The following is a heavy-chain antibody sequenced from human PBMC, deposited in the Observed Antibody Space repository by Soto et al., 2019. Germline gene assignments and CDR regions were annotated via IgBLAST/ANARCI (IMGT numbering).Heavy chain of an antibody. Sequence: PSETPSLTCTVSGGSISSGDYYWSWIRQPPGKGLEWIGYIYYSGSTYYNPSLKSRVTISVDTSKNQFSLKLSSVTAADTAVYYCASRKSSPYFDYWGQGTLVTVSS. CDR2: IYYSGST. V-gene: IGHV4-30-4*01. J-gene: IGHJ4*02. D-gene: IGHD3-10*01. CDR3: ASRKSSPYFDY. CDR1: GGSISSGDYY.